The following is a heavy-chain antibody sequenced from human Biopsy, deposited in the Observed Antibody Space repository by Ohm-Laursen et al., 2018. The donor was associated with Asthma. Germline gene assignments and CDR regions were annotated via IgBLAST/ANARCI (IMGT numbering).Heavy chain of an antibody. CDR3: ARTYYDFLTGQVNDAFDM. Sequence: ASVKVSCKASGYTFISYAIHWVRQAPGQRLEWMGWINAGNGNTKYSQKLQGRVTISRDTSASTAYMDLSSLRSEDTAVYYCARTYYDFLTGQVNDAFDMWGQGTMVTVSS. CDR1: GYTFISYA. V-gene: IGHV1-3*01. J-gene: IGHJ3*02. CDR2: INAGNGNT. D-gene: IGHD3-9*01.